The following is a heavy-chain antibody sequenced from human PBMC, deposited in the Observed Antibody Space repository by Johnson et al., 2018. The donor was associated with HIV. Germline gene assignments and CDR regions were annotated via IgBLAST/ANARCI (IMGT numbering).Heavy chain of an antibody. CDR3: ARGGGSLPDAFDI. V-gene: IGHV3-23*04. CDR2: ISGAGGST. CDR1: GFTFSAYA. D-gene: IGHD1-26*01. J-gene: IGHJ3*02. Sequence: EVQLVESGGGLVQPGGSLRLSCAASGFTFSAYAMSWVRQAPGKGLEWVSSISGAGGSTYYADSVKGRFTISRDNSNNTLFLQMNSLRAEDTAVYYCARGGGSLPDAFDIWGQGTMVTVSS.